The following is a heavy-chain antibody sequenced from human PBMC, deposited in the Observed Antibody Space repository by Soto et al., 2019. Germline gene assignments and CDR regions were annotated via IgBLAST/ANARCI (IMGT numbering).Heavy chain of an antibody. D-gene: IGHD2-2*01. Sequence: SETLSLTCAVSGGSISSAGFSWNWIRQPPGKGLEWVGYVYHSGTTSYNPSLKSRVTILLDRSKNQFSLTLNSVTAADTAVYYCARDWGYCRSSSCREPAFDVWGQGTVVTVSS. CDR1: GGSISSAGFS. CDR2: VYHSGTT. J-gene: IGHJ3*01. V-gene: IGHV4-30-2*01. CDR3: ARDWGYCRSSSCREPAFDV.